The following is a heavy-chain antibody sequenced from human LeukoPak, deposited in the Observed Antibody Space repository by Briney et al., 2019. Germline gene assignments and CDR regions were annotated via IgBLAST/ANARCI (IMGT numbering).Heavy chain of an antibody. CDR2: INPNSGGT. J-gene: IGHJ4*02. CDR1: GYTFTGYY. D-gene: IGHD3-3*01. CDR3: AGGPSSTYYDFWSGSYYFDY. V-gene: IGHV1-2*04. Sequence: ASVKVSCKASGYTFTGYYIHWVRQAPGQGLEWMGWINPNSGGTNYAQKFQGWVTMTRDTSISTAYMELSRLRSDDTAVYYCAGGPSSTYYDFWSGSYYFDYWGQGTLVTVSS.